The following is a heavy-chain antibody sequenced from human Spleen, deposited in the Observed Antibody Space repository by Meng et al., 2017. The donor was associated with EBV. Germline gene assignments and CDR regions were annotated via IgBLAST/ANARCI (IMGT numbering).Heavy chain of an antibody. D-gene: IGHD6-6*01. V-gene: IGHV2-5*02. Sequence: QITLKESGPTLVKPTQTFTLTRTFSGFSLSTRGVGVGWIRQPPGKALEWLAVIYWDDDQRYSPSLKSRLTITKDTSKDQVVLTMTNMDPVDAATYYCAHIIAARPFDYWGPGTLVTVSS. J-gene: IGHJ4*02. CDR1: GFSLSTRGVG. CDR2: IYWDDDQ. CDR3: AHIIAARPFDY.